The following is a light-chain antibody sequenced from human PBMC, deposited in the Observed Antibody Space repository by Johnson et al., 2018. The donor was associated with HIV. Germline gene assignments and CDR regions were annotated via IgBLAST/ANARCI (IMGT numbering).Light chain of an antibody. Sequence: SVLTQPPSVSAAPGQKVTISCSGSSSNIGNNYVSWYQQLPGTVPKLLIYEDNKRPSGIPDRFSGSKSGTSATLGITGLQTGDEADYYCGTWDSSLSAGYVFGTGTKVTVL. CDR3: GTWDSSLSAGYV. J-gene: IGLJ1*01. CDR2: EDN. CDR1: SSNIGNNY. V-gene: IGLV1-51*02.